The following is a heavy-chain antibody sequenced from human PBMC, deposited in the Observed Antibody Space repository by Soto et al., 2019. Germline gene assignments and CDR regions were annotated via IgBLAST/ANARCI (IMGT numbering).Heavy chain of an antibody. CDR2: ISGSGGST. Sequence: SLRLSCAASGFTFSSYAMSWVRQAPGKGLEWVSAISGSGGSTYYADSVKGRFTISRDNSKNTLYLQMNSLRAEDTAVYYCAKGGYYDSSGYYDYWGQGXLVTVSS. D-gene: IGHD3-22*01. CDR1: GFTFSSYA. CDR3: AKGGYYDSSGYYDY. V-gene: IGHV3-23*01. J-gene: IGHJ4*02.